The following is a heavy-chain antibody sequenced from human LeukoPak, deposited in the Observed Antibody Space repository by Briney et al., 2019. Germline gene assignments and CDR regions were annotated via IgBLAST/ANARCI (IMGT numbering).Heavy chain of an antibody. J-gene: IGHJ4*02. Sequence: GGSLRLSCAASGFTFSSYGVHWVRQAPGKGLEWVAVISYDGSNKYYADSVKGRFTISRDNSKNTLYLQMNSLRAEDTAVYYCARWDSLGSGVDCWGQGTLVTVSS. D-gene: IGHD3-10*01. CDR3: ARWDSLGSGVDC. CDR1: GFTFSSYG. V-gene: IGHV3-30*03. CDR2: ISYDGSNK.